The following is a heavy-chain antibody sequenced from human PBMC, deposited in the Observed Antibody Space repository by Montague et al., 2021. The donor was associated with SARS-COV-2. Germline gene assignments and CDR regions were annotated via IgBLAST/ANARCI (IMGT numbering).Heavy chain of an antibody. J-gene: IGHJ6*02. V-gene: IGHV4-59*01. CDR3: ARDKPDYDFWPGYGMDV. D-gene: IGHD3-3*01. CDR2: IIYSGGT. CDR1: GGSISSYY. Sequence: SETLSLTCTVSGGSISSYYWSWIRQPPGRGLEWFGDIIYSGGTTKNPPLKSRVTISVDTSTNQFSLKLSSVTAADTAVYYCARDKPDYDFWPGYGMDVWGQGTTVTVSS.